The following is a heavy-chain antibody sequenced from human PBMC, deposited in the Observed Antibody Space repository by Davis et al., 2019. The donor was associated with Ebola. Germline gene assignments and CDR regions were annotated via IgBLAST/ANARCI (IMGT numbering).Heavy chain of an antibody. D-gene: IGHD6-13*01. J-gene: IGHJ3*01. Sequence: SESLSLTCTVSGASSKSTYWRCVSLPRWQCPAWLEDPYYSESTNSNPSLKSRVTISVDTSKNQFSLKLSSVTAADTAVYYCARAGSSSWNDAFDFWGKGTMVTVSS. CDR2: PYYSEST. CDR1: GASSKSTY. V-gene: IGHV4-59*01. CDR3: ARAGSSSWNDAFDF.